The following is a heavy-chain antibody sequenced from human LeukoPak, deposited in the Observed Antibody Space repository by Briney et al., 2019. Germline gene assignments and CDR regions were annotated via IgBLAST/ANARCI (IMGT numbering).Heavy chain of an antibody. D-gene: IGHD3-3*01. V-gene: IGHV3-30-3*01. CDR2: ISYDGSNK. Sequence: GGSLRPSCAASGLTFSSYVMHWVRQAPGKGLEWVAVISYDGSNKYYADSVKGRFTISRDNSKNTLYLQMNSLRAEDTAVYYCARGPVYYDFWSGPGDYWGQGTLVTVSS. CDR1: GLTFSSYV. CDR3: ARGPVYYDFWSGPGDY. J-gene: IGHJ4*02.